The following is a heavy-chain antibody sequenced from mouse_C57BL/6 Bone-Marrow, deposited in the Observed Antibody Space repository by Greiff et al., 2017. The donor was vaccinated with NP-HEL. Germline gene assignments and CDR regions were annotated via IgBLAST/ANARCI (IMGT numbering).Heavy chain of an antibody. CDR1: GFNIKDDY. Sequence: VQLQQSGAELVRPGASVKLSCTASGFNIKDDYMHWVKQRPEQGLEWIGWIDPENGDTEYASKFQGKATITADTSSNTAYLQLRSLTSEDTAVYYCTTGDGYAMDYWGQGTSVTVSS. CDR3: TTGDGYAMDY. V-gene: IGHV14-4*01. J-gene: IGHJ4*01. CDR2: IDPENGDT. D-gene: IGHD2-13*01.